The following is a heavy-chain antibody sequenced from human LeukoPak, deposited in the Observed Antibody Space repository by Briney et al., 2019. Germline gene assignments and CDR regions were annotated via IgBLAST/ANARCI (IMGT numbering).Heavy chain of an antibody. CDR1: GGSISSYY. CDR2: IYYSGST. J-gene: IGHJ1*01. V-gene: IGHV4-59*01. CDR3: ASAYSSSWYGNFQH. Sequence: SETLSLTCTVSGGSISSYYWSWIRQPPGKGLEWIGYIYYSGSTNYNPSLKSRVTISVDTSKNQFSLKLSSVTAADTAVYYCASAYSSSWYGNFQHWGQGTLVTVSS. D-gene: IGHD6-13*01.